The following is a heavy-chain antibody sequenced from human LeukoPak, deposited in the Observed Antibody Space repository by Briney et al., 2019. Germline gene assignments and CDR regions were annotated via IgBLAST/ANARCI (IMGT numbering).Heavy chain of an antibody. Sequence: SQTLSLTCAISGDSVYSNSVAWQWVRQSPSGGLGWLGMRYYRCRWYNDYAVPVRSQITINPDTSKNQFSLQRNSVTAADTAVYYCSWSGYIVAVYDAFDIWGQGTMVTVSS. CDR3: SWSGYIVAVYDAFDI. CDR2: RYYRCRWYN. D-gene: IGHD6-13*01. V-gene: IGHV6-1*01. J-gene: IGHJ3*02. CDR1: GDSVYSNSVA.